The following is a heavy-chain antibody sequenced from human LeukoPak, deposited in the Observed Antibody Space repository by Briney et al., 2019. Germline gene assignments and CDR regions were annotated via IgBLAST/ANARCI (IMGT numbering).Heavy chain of an antibody. J-gene: IGHJ4*02. Sequence: GGSLRLSCAASGFTFSSYSMNWVRQAPGKGLEWVSYISSSSSTIYYADSVKGRFTISRDNAKNSLYLQMNSLRAEDTAVYYCAREPSSPGIAAADFDYWGQGTLVTVSS. CDR3: AREPSSPGIAAADFDY. D-gene: IGHD6-13*01. V-gene: IGHV3-48*01. CDR1: GFTFSSYS. CDR2: ISSSSSTI.